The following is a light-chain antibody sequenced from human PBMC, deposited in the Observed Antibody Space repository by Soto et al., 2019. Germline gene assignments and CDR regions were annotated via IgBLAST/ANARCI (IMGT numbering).Light chain of an antibody. CDR2: GAS. V-gene: IGKV3-20*01. CDR1: QSVSSN. CDR3: QQHGTSPIT. Sequence: EIVMTQAPATLSVSPGERATLSCRASQSVSSNLAWYQQKPGQAPRLLIYGASTRATGIPDRFSGSGSGTDFTLTISRLEPEDFAVYYCQQHGTSPITFGQGT. J-gene: IGKJ5*01.